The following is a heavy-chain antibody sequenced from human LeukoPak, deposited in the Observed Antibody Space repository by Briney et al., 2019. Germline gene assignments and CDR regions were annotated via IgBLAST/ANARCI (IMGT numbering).Heavy chain of an antibody. CDR1: GFTFSSYS. Sequence: GGSLRLSCAASGFTFSSYSMNWVRQAPGKGLEWVSYISSSSSTIYYADSVKGRFTISRDNAKNSLYLQMNSLRAEDTAVYYCARDGLFIDYDFWSGPATPHYFDYWGQGTLVTVSS. CDR2: ISSSSSTI. V-gene: IGHV3-48*01. J-gene: IGHJ4*02. D-gene: IGHD3-3*01. CDR3: ARDGLFIDYDFWSGPATPHYFDY.